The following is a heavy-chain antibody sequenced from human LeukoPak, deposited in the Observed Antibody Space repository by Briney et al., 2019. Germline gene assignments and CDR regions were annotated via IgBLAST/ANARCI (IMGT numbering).Heavy chain of an antibody. CDR1: GYTFTGYY. J-gene: IGHJ4*02. CDR3: AANIIAAAGTSAFDY. CDR2: INPNSGGT. D-gene: IGHD6-13*01. V-gene: IGHV1-2*02. Sequence: RASVKVSCKASGYTFTGYYMHWVRQAPGQGLEWMGWINPNSGGTNYAQKFQGRVTMTRDTSISTAYMELSRLRSDDTAVCYCAANIIAAAGTSAFDYWGQGTLVTVSS.